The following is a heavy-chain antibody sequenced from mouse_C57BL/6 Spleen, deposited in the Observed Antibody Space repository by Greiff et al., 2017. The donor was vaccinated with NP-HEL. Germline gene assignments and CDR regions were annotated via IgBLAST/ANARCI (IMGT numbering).Heavy chain of an antibody. CDR3: ARLTGGSDY. J-gene: IGHJ2*01. CDR2: IYPSDSET. Sequence: VQLQQPGAELVRPGSSVKLSCKASGYTFTSYWMDWVKQRPGQGLEWIGNIYPSDSETHYNQKFKDKATLTVDKSSSTAYMQLSSLTSEDSAVYYCARLTGGSDYWGQGTTLTVSS. CDR1: GYTFTSYW. V-gene: IGHV1-61*01.